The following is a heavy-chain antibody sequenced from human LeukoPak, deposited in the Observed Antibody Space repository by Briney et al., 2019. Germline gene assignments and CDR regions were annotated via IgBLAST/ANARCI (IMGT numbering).Heavy chain of an antibody. V-gene: IGHV3-21*01. CDR2: ISSSSSYI. CDR1: GFTFSSYS. D-gene: IGHD3-22*01. Sequence: GGSLRLSCAASGFTFSSYSMNWVRQAPGKGLEWVSSISSSSSYIYYADSVKGRFTISRDNAKNSLYLQMNSLRAEDTAVYYCARDLGSSTTMIVIWSEGGFDYWGQGTLVTVSS. J-gene: IGHJ4*02. CDR3: ARDLGSSTTMIVIWSEGGFDY.